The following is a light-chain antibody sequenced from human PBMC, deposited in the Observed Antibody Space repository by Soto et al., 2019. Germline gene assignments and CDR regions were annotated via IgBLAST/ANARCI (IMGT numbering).Light chain of an antibody. CDR1: QSVSSSY. J-gene: IGKJ3*01. Sequence: EVVLTQSPGTLSLSPGERATLSCSASQSVSSSYLAWYQQKPGQAPRLLIYGASSRATGIPDRFSGSGSGTDFTLTISRLEPEDFAVYYCHQYGLSPPYTFGPGTKVDIK. CDR3: HQYGLSPPYT. CDR2: GAS. V-gene: IGKV3-20*01.